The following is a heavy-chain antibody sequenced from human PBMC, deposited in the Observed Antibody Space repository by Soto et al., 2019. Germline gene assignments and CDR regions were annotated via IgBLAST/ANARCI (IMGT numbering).Heavy chain of an antibody. CDR3: ARASAPNYDYVWGSYRYFYFDY. CDR1: GFTVSSNY. V-gene: IGHV3-53*01. Sequence: GGSLRLSCAASGFTVSSNYMSWVRQAPGKGLEWVSVIYSGGSTYYADSVKGRFTISRDNSKNTLYLQMNSLRAEDTAVYYCARASAPNYDYVWGSYRYFYFDYWGQGTLVTVSS. CDR2: IYSGGST. D-gene: IGHD3-16*02. J-gene: IGHJ4*02.